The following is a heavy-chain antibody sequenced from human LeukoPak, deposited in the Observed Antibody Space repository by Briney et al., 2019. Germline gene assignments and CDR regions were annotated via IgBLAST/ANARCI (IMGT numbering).Heavy chain of an antibody. CDR3: ARSAYNYGYVYFDH. CDR1: GYTFTGCF. CDR2: IDPNSDNI. V-gene: IGHV1-2*02. Sequence: ASVKVSCKASGYTFTGCFIHYVRQAPGQGLEWMGWIDPNSDNIRYSETFKDRVTMTRDTSTNTAFMELSWLRSDDTAVYYCARSAYNYGYVYFDHWGQGTLVIVSS. J-gene: IGHJ4*02. D-gene: IGHD5-18*01.